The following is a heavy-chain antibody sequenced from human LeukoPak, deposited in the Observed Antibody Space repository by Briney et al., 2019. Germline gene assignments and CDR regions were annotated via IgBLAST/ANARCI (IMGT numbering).Heavy chain of an antibody. CDR1: GGSISSYY. V-gene: IGHV4-59*08. CDR3: ARSIYCSSTSCYGGEDI. J-gene: IGHJ3*02. CDR2: IYYSGST. D-gene: IGHD2-2*01. Sequence: PSETLSLTCTASGGSISSYYWSWIRQPPGKGLEWIGYIYYSGSTNYNPSLKSRVTISVDTSKNQFSLKLSSVTAADTAVYYCARSIYCSSTSCYGGEDIWGQGTMVTVSS.